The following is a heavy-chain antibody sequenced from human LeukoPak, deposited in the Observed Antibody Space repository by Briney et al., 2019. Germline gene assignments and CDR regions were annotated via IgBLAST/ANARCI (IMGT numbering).Heavy chain of an antibody. D-gene: IGHD3-22*01. CDR1: GGSISSGGYY. J-gene: IGHJ3*02. CDR3: VKDSSGYLVHAFDI. CDR2: IYYSGST. Sequence: SQTLSLTCTVSGGSISSGGYYWSWIRQHPGKGLEWIGYIYYSGSTYYNPSLKSRLTISVDTSKNQFSLKLSSVTAADTAVYYCVKDSSGYLVHAFDIWGQGTMVTVSS. V-gene: IGHV4-31*03.